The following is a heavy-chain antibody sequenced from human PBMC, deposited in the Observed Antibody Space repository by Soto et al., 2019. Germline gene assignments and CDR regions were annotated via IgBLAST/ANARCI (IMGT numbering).Heavy chain of an antibody. D-gene: IGHD2-2*01. V-gene: IGHV1-3*01. CDR1: GYTFTSYA. CDR2: INAGNGNT. J-gene: IGHJ4*02. CDR3: ARDIVVVPAAMTESDY. Sequence: GASVKVSCKSSGYTFTSYAMHCVRQAPGQRLEWMGWINAGNGNTKYSQKFQGRVTITRDTSASTAYMELSSLRSEDTAVYYCARDIVVVPAAMTESDYWGQGTLVTVSS.